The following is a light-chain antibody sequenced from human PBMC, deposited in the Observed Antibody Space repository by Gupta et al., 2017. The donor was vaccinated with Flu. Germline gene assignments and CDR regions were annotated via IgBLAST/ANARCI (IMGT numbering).Light chain of an antibody. CDR2: EVS. J-gene: IGLJ3*02. Sequence: VSWYQQHPGKAPKLLLFEVSNRPSGISNRFSGSKSGNTASLTISRLQADDEADYYCSSTSSSPVFGGGTKVTVL. CDR3: SSTSSSPV. V-gene: IGLV2-14*01.